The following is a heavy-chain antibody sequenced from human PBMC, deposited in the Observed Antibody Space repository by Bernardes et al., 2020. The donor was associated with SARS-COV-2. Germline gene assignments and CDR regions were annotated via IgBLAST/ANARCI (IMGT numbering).Heavy chain of an antibody. J-gene: IGHJ4*02. Sequence: GGSLRLSCAASGFTFDDYAMHWVRQAPGKGLEWVSLISGDGGSTYYADSVKGRFTISRDNSKNSLYLQMNSLRTEDTALYYCAKAMESERFLEWLLYGSFDYWGQGTLVTVSS. D-gene: IGHD3-3*01. V-gene: IGHV3-43*02. CDR2: ISGDGGST. CDR1: GFTFDDYA. CDR3: AKAMESERFLEWLLYGSFDY.